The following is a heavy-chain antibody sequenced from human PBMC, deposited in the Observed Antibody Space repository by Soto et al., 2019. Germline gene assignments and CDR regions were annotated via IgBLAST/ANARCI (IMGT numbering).Heavy chain of an antibody. J-gene: IGHJ6*02. D-gene: IGHD6-19*01. Sequence: PGGSLRLSCAASGFTFSSYGMHWVRQAPGKGLEWVAVISYDGSNKYYADSVKGRFTISRDNSKNTLYLQMNSLRAEDTAVYYCAKGHSSGWYDYTGMDVWGQGTTVTVSS. CDR1: GFTFSSYG. CDR3: AKGHSSGWYDYTGMDV. V-gene: IGHV3-30*18. CDR2: ISYDGSNK.